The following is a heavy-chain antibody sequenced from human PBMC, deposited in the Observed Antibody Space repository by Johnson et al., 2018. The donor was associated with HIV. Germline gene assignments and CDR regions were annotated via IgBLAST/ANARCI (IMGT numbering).Heavy chain of an antibody. Sequence: VQLVESGGGLVQPGRSLRLSCAASGFTVSSNYMSWVRQAPGKGLEWVSVIYSGGSTYYPDSVKGRFTISRDNAKNSLYLQMNSLRAEDTALYYCAKDRPGDSSSWYGAFDSWGQGTMVTVSS. J-gene: IGHJ3*02. D-gene: IGHD6-13*01. CDR2: IYSGGST. CDR3: AKDRPGDSSSWYGAFDS. V-gene: IGHV3-53*04. CDR1: GFTVSSNY.